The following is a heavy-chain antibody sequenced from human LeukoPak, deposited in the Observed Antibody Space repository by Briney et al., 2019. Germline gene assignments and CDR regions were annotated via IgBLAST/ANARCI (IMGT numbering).Heavy chain of an antibody. J-gene: IGHJ6*03. CDR1: GFTLSSYW. V-gene: IGHV3-7*01. CDR2: IKQDGSEK. CDR3: ATVRSNYYYYMDV. D-gene: IGHD1-14*01. Sequence: GGSLRLSCAASGFTLSSYWMTWVRQAPGKGLEWAANIKQDGSEKYYVDSVKGRFTISRDNAKNSLYLQMNSLRAEDTAVYYCATVRSNYYYYMDVWGKGTTVTVSS.